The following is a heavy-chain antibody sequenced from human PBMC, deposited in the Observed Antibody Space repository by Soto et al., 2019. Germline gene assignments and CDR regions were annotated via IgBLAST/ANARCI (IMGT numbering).Heavy chain of an antibody. CDR1: GFTFSSYE. J-gene: IGHJ6*02. V-gene: IGHV3-48*03. CDR2: ISSSGSTI. Sequence: EVQLVESGGGLVQPGGSLRLSCAASGFTFSSYEMNWVRQAPGKGLEWVSYISSSGSTIYYADSVKGRFTISRDNAKNSLYLQMNSLRAEDTAVYYCARATTTPKYCSGGSCYIQSDYYGMDVWGQGTTVTVSS. CDR3: ARATTTPKYCSGGSCYIQSDYYGMDV. D-gene: IGHD2-15*01.